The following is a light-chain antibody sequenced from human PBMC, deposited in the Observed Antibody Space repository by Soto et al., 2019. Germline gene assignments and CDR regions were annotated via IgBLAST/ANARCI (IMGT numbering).Light chain of an antibody. V-gene: IGKV3D-20*01. CDR3: QQHGSSPLT. J-gene: IGKJ4*01. CDR1: QSVSGTY. CDR2: DAS. Sequence: EIVLTQSPATLSLSPGERATLSCGASQSVSGTYLAWYQQKPGLAPRLLIYDASSRATGIPGRFSGSGPGTDFPLTIRILEPEDFAVYYCQQHGSSPLTFGGGTKVDIK.